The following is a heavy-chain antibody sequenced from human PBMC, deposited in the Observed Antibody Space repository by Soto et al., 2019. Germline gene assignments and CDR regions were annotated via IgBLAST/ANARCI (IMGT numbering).Heavy chain of an antibody. V-gene: IGHV4-30-4*01. Sequence: PSEPLSVTYPVSGASSPSAHYYWSGAPQPPRKAPAWIANLFHSGSTYYPPSLQSRVTIPLDTSKNHFSLKLSSVTPADTAVYYCARDRYYGSGTYYNFYSGMDVWGQGTTVTVSS. D-gene: IGHD3-10*01. CDR3: ARDRYYGSGTYYNFYSGMDV. CDR2: LFHSGST. CDR1: GASSPSAHYY. J-gene: IGHJ6*02.